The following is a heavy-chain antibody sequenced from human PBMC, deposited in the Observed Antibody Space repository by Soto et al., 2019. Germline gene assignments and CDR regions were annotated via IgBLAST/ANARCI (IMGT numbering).Heavy chain of an antibody. Sequence: QVQLVESGGGVVQPGRSLRLSCAASGFTFSVYGMHWVRQAPGKGLEWVAVIWNDGSNKYYGDSVKGRFTISRDNSKSTLFLHMNSLRAYDTAVYYCARAVGPFDYWGQGTLVTVSS. CDR1: GFTFSVYG. CDR3: ARAVGPFDY. CDR2: IWNDGSNK. D-gene: IGHD3-16*01. V-gene: IGHV3-33*01. J-gene: IGHJ4*02.